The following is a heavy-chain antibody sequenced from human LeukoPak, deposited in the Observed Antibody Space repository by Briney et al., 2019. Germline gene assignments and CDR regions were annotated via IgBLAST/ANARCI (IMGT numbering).Heavy chain of an antibody. CDR2: ISNSGST. CDR1: GGSISSHY. V-gene: IGHV4-59*11. D-gene: IGHD2-15*01. Sequence: KSSETLSLTCTVSGGSISSHYWTWIRQSPVKGLEWIGDISNSGSTSYNPSLKSRVTISIDTSKNQFSLKLSSVTAADTAVYYCGRDALVGYFSYYYMDVWGKGTTATVSS. CDR3: GRDALVGYFSYYYMDV. J-gene: IGHJ6*03.